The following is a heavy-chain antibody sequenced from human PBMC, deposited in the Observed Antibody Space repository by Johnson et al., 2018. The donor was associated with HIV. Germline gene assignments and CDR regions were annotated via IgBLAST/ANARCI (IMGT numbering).Heavy chain of an antibody. V-gene: IGHV3-30-3*01. CDR3: ARLMAARTLDDAFDL. CDR1: GFTFSSYA. Sequence: QVHLVESGGGVVQPGRSLRLSCAASGFTFSSYAMHWVRQAPGKGLEWVAVISYDGSNKYYADSVKGRFTISRDNSKNTLYLQMNSLRAEDTDLYYCARLMAARTLDDAFDLWGQGTMVTVSS. CDR2: ISYDGSNK. J-gene: IGHJ3*01. D-gene: IGHD6-13*01.